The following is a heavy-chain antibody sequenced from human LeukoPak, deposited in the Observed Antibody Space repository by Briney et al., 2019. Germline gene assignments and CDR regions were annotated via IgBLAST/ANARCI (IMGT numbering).Heavy chain of an antibody. J-gene: IGHJ3*02. Sequence: ASVKVSCKASGYTFTGYYMHWVRQAPGQGLEWMGWISAYNGNTNYAQKLQGRVTMTTDTSTSTAYMELRSLRSDDTAVYYCARAPVYSSGWYLSDAFDIWGQGTMVTVSS. D-gene: IGHD6-19*01. CDR3: ARAPVYSSGWYLSDAFDI. CDR1: GYTFTGYY. CDR2: ISAYNGNT. V-gene: IGHV1-18*04.